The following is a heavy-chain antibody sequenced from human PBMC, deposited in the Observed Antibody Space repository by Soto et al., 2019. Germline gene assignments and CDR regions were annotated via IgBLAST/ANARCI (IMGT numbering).Heavy chain of an antibody. CDR3: AFQWLHDAFDI. CDR2: ISYDGSNK. D-gene: IGHD3-22*01. J-gene: IGHJ3*02. CDR1: GFTFSSYA. V-gene: IGHV3-30-3*01. Sequence: PGGSLRLSCAASGFTFSSYAMHWVRQAPGKGLEWVAVISYDGSNKYYADSVKGRFTISRDNSKNTLYLQMNSLRAEVTAVYYCAFQWLHDAFDIWGQGTMVTVSS.